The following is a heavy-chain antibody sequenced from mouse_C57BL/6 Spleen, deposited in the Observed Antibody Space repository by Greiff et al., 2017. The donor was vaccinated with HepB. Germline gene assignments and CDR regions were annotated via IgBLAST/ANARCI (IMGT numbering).Heavy chain of an antibody. V-gene: IGHV1-82*01. CDR2: IYPGDGDT. J-gene: IGHJ3*01. CDR3: ARDGGYGIAWFAY. Sequence: QVQLKQSGPELVKPGASVKISCKASGYAFSSSWMNWVKQRPGKGLEWIGRIYPGDGDTNYNGKFKGKATLTADESSSTAYMQLSSLTSEDSAVYVWARDGGYGIAWFAYWGQGTLVTVSA. D-gene: IGHD1-1*01. CDR1: GYAFSSSW.